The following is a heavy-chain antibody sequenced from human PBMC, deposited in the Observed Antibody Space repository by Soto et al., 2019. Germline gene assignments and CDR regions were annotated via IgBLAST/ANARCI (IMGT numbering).Heavy chain of an antibody. V-gene: IGHV3-48*02. D-gene: IGHD1-26*01. J-gene: IGHJ4*02. CDR3: ARCTGITIVGATTLDY. Sequence: HPGGSLRLSCAASGFTFSSYSMNWVRQAPGKGLEWVSYISSSSSTIYYADSVKGRFTISRDNAKNSLYLQMNSLRDEDTAVYYCARCTGITIVGATTLDYWGQGTLVTVSS. CDR2: ISSSSSTI. CDR1: GFTFSSYS.